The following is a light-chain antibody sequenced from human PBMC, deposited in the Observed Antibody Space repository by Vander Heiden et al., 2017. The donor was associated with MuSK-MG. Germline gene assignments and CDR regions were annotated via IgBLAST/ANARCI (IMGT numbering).Light chain of an antibody. CDR3: QVWDTSRDHPV. Sequence: SSVLTQPPSVSVAPGQTARITCGGSNIGTKSVHWYHQKPGQAPVLVVSDDSARPSGIPERFSGSNSGNTATLTISRVEAGDEADFYCQVWDTSRDHPVFGGGTKLTVL. CDR1: NIGTKS. V-gene: IGLV3-21*02. CDR2: DDS. J-gene: IGLJ3*02.